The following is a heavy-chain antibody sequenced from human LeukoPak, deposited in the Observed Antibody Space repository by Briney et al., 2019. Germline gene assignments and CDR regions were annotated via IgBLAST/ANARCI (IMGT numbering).Heavy chain of an antibody. D-gene: IGHD3-16*02. Sequence: SDTLSLTCAVSGYSISSSNWWGWIRQPPGKGLEWIGYIYYSGSTNYNPSLKSRVAISVDTSKNQFSLKLSSVTAADTAVYYCARGPPAVINPVYYYYGMDVWGQGTTVTVSS. CDR2: IYYSGST. CDR1: GYSISSSNW. CDR3: ARGPPAVINPVYYYYGMDV. V-gene: IGHV4-28*03. J-gene: IGHJ6*02.